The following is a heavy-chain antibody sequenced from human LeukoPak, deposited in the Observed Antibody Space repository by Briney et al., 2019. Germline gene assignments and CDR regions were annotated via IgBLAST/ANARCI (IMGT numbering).Heavy chain of an antibody. Sequence: GASVKVSCKASGDTFINDYIHWVRQAPGQGLEWMGVSNPGDGATAYAQKFQGRVTMTRDMSTSTVYMELRSLRSADTAVYYCARGNDGWPHYYYYLMDVWGKGTTVTVSS. CDR2: SNPGDGAT. D-gene: IGHD1-1*01. CDR1: GDTFINDY. J-gene: IGHJ6*03. CDR3: ARGNDGWPHYYYYLMDV. V-gene: IGHV1-46*01.